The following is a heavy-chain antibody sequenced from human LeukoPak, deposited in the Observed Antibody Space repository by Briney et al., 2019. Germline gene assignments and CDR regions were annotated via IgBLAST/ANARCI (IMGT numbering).Heavy chain of an antibody. J-gene: IGHJ6*03. CDR1: GFTFSSYS. Sequence: PGGSLRLSCAASGFTFSSYSMNWVRQAPGKGLEWVSSISSSSSYIYYADSVKGRFTISRDNAKNSLYPQMNSLRAEDTAVYYCAKGAGPARHLYYYYYYMDVWGKGTTVTVSS. D-gene: IGHD6-6*01. CDR2: ISSSSSYI. CDR3: AKGAGPARHLYYYYYYMDV. V-gene: IGHV3-21*04.